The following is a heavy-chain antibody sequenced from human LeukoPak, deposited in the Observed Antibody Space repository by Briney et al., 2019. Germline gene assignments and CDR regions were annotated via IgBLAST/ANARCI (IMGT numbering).Heavy chain of an antibody. Sequence: GGSLRLFCAASGFIFSSYSMKWVRQAPGKGLEGVSSISSSRNYIYYPDAVRGRFTISRDNGKNSLYLQMNSLRAEDTDVYYCAGGDGDYDYFDYWGQGILVTVSS. D-gene: IGHD4-17*01. CDR2: ISSSRNYI. CDR1: GFIFSSYS. CDR3: AGGDGDYDYFDY. J-gene: IGHJ4*02. V-gene: IGHV3-21*01.